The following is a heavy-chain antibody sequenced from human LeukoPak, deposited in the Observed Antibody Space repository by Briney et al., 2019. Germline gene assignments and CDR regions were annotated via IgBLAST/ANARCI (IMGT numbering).Heavy chain of an antibody. D-gene: IGHD2-2*01. J-gene: IGHJ3*02. Sequence: GESLKISCKGSGYSFTSYWIGWVRQMPGKGLEWMGIIYPGDSDTRYSPSFQGQVTISADKSINTAYLQWNSLKASDTAMYFCARRGDIAVLPAAYSGAFDIWGQGTMVTVSS. V-gene: IGHV5-51*01. CDR3: ARRGDIAVLPAAYSGAFDI. CDR1: GYSFTSYW. CDR2: IYPGDSDT.